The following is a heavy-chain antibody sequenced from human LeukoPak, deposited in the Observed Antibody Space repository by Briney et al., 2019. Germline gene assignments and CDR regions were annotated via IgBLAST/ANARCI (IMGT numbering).Heavy chain of an antibody. Sequence: EASVKVSCKASGYTFTDYYIHWVRQAPGQGLEWMGWINPNSGGTNYVQRFQGRVTMTRDTSTRTAYMELSRLRSDDTAVYYCAREGGGSSGWYDYWGQGSLVTVSS. V-gene: IGHV1-2*02. CDR1: GYTFTDYY. CDR2: INPNSGGT. CDR3: AREGGGSSGWYDY. J-gene: IGHJ4*02. D-gene: IGHD6-19*01.